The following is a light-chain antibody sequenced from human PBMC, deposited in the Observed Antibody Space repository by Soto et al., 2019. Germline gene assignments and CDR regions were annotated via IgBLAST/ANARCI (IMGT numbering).Light chain of an antibody. CDR3: QQYNNWPPMYT. V-gene: IGKV3-15*01. CDR2: GAS. Sequence: EIVMTQSPATLSVSPGERATLSCRASQSVDTTLAWYQQKPDQAPRLLIYGASSRATGIPARFSGSGYGTEFTLTISSLHSEDFAVYYCQQYNNWPPMYTFGQGTKLEIK. J-gene: IGKJ2*01. CDR1: QSVDTT.